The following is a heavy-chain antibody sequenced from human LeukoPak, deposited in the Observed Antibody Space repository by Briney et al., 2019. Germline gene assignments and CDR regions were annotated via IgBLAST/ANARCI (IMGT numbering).Heavy chain of an antibody. CDR3: ATVPPAAVVGFYFDW. CDR2: ISYDGSNK. D-gene: IGHD6-13*01. V-gene: IGHV3-30-3*01. J-gene: IGHJ4*02. CDR1: GFTFSSYA. Sequence: GRSLRLSCAASGFTFSSYAMHWVRQAPGKGLEWVAVISYDGSNKYYADSVKGRFTISRDNSKNTLYLQMNSLRVEDTAVYYCATVPPAAVVGFYFDWWGQGTLVTVSS.